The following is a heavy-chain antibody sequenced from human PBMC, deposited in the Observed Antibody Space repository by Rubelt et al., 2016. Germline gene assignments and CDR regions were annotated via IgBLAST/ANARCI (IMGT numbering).Heavy chain of an antibody. CDR2: VSSGSRYI. D-gene: IGHD1-7*01. V-gene: IGHV3-21*01. Sequence: GLEWVSSVSSGSRYIYYADSVKGRFTISRDDAKNSLYLQMNGLRAEDTAVYYCARGNYLDPWGQGTLVTVSS. CDR3: ARGNYLDP. J-gene: IGHJ5*02.